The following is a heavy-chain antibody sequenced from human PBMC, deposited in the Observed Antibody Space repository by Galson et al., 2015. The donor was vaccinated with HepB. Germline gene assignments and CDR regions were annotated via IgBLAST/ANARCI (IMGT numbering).Heavy chain of an antibody. CDR3: TTEDRLPVGATDY. CDR2: IKSKTDGGTT. J-gene: IGHJ4*02. D-gene: IGHD1-26*01. CDR1: GFTFSNAW. Sequence: SLRLSCAASGFTFSNAWMSWVRQAPGKGLEWVGRIKSKTDGGTTDYAAPVKGRFTISRDDSKNTLYLQMNSLKTEDTAVYYCTTEDRLPVGATDYWGQGTLVTVSS. V-gene: IGHV3-15*01.